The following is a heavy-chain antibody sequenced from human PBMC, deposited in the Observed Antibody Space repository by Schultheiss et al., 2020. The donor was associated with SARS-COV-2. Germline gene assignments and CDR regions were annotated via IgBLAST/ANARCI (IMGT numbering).Heavy chain of an antibody. CDR2: IWYDGSNK. V-gene: IGHV3-33*01. CDR3: ARDYYYYGMDV. CDR1: GFTFSSYG. Sequence: GGSLRLSCAASGFTFSSYGMHWVRQAPGKGLEWVAVIWYDGSNKYYADSVKGRFTISRDNSKNLLYLQMNSLRAEDTAVYYCARDYYYYGMDVWGQGTTVTVSS. J-gene: IGHJ6*02.